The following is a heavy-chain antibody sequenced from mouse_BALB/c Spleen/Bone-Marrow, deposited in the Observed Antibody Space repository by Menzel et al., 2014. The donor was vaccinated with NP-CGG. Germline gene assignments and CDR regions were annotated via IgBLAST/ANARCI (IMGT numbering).Heavy chain of an antibody. D-gene: IGHD2-2*01. Sequence: EVQLQQSGGGLVQPGGSLILSCATSGFTFTDYYMSWVRQPPGKALEWLGFIRNKANGYTTEYSASVKGRFTISRDNSQSILYLQMNTLRAEDSATYYCARDSLYYGYPLAMDYWGQGTSVTVSS. V-gene: IGHV7-3*02. CDR3: ARDSLYYGYPLAMDY. CDR1: GFTFTDYY. J-gene: IGHJ4*01. CDR2: IRNKANGYTT.